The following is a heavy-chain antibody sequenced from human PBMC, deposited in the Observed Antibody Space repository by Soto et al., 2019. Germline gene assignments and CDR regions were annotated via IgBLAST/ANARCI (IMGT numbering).Heavy chain of an antibody. D-gene: IGHD3-22*01. CDR2: ISGSGGST. Sequence: GSLRLSCAASGFTFSSYAMSWVRQAPGKGLEWVSAISGSGGSTYYADSVKGRFTISRDNSKNTLYLQMNSLRAEDTAVYYCAKDVLFYYDSSGYYQYFDYWGQGTLVTVSS. J-gene: IGHJ4*02. CDR1: GFTFSSYA. V-gene: IGHV3-23*01. CDR3: AKDVLFYYDSSGYYQYFDY.